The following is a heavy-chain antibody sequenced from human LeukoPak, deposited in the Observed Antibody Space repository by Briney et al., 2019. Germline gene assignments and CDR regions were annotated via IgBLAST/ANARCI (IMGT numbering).Heavy chain of an antibody. D-gene: IGHD5-18*01. CDR2: IYYSGST. CDR3: ARTTEGGYTYDYFYYYYMDV. Sequence: PSETLSLTCAVSGGSISSGDYSWSWIRQPPGKGLEWIGYIYYSGSTNYNPSLKPRVPISVDTSKNQFSLKLSSVTAADTAVYYCARTTEGGYTYDYFYYYYMDVWGKGTTVTISS. J-gene: IGHJ6*03. V-gene: IGHV4-61*08. CDR1: GGSISSGDYS.